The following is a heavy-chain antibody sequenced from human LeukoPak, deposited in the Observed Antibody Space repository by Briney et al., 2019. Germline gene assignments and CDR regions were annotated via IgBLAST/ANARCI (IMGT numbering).Heavy chain of an antibody. CDR2: FDPEDGET. V-gene: IGHV1-24*01. CDR3: ARGAYYYDSSGYSPAGY. D-gene: IGHD3-22*01. CDR1: GYTLTELS. J-gene: IGHJ4*02. Sequence: ASVKVSCKASGYTLTELSMHWVRQAPGKGLEWMGGFDPEDGETIYAQKFQGRVTMTEDTSTDTAYMELSSLRSEDTAVYYCARGAYYYDSSGYSPAGYWGQGTLVTVSS.